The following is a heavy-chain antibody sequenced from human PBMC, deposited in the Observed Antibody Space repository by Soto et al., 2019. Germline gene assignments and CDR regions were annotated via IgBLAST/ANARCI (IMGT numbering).Heavy chain of an antibody. CDR3: ARNLPGRYNWNYADAFDI. J-gene: IGHJ3*02. CDR2: INPNSGGT. D-gene: IGHD1-7*01. V-gene: IGHV1-2*02. Sequence: ASVKVSCKASGYTFTGYYMHWVRQAPGQGLEWMGWINPNSGGTNYAQKFQGRVTMTRDTSISTAYMEVSSLRSEDTAVYYCARNLPGRYNWNYADAFDIWGQVRMVTVSS. CDR1: GYTFTGYY.